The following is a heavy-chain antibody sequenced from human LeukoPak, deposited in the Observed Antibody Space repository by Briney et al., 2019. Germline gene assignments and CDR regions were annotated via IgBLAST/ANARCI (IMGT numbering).Heavy chain of an antibody. D-gene: IGHD3-9*01. V-gene: IGHV3-53*05. Sequence: PGGSLRLSCAASGFTVSSNYMSWVRQAPGKGLEWVSGISGSGASTYQAVSVKGRFTISRDNSKNTLHLQMNSLRAEDTAVYYCARAPGRYRPYYYMDVWGKGTTVTVSS. CDR3: ARAPGRYRPYYYMDV. J-gene: IGHJ6*03. CDR1: GFTVSSNY. CDR2: ISGSGAST.